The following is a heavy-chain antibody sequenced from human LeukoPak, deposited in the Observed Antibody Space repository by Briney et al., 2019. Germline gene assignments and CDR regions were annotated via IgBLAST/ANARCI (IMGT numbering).Heavy chain of an antibody. CDR1: GVSINGYY. CDR2: IYFSGST. J-gene: IGHJ6*04. Sequence: PSETLSLTCTVSGVSINGYYWNWIRQPPGKGLEWIGYIYFSGSTSYNPSLKSRVTMSVDTSRNQFSPKLSSVTAADTAVYYCARGEALVSNYGMDVWAKGTTVTVSS. CDR3: ARGEALVSNYGMDV. D-gene: IGHD5-18*01. V-gene: IGHV4-59*01.